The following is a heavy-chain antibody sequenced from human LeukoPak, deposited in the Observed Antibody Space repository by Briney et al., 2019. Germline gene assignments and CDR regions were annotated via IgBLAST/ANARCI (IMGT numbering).Heavy chain of an antibody. J-gene: IGHJ4*02. D-gene: IGHD6-19*01. Sequence: SETLSLTCAVYGGSFSGYYWSWIRQPPGKGLEWIGEINHSGSTNYNPSLKSRVTISVDTSKNQFSLKLSSVTAADTAVYYCARAGTGGAVASMYYFDYWGQGTLVTVSS. CDR2: INHSGST. V-gene: IGHV4-34*01. CDR3: ARAGTGGAVASMYYFDY. CDR1: GGSFSGYY.